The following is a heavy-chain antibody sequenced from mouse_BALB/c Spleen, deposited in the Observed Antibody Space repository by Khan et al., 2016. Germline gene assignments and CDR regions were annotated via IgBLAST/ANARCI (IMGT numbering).Heavy chain of an antibody. J-gene: IGHJ3*01. V-gene: IGHV1-9*01. Sequence: QVQLQQSGAELMKPGASVKISCKATGYTFSRYWIEWIKERPGHGLEWIGEILPGSGTINYNDKFKDQATFTAETSSNTAYIHLSSLTSEDSAVYYCSRGTYWGQGTLVTVSA. CDR3: SRGTY. CDR1: GYTFSRYW. CDR2: ILPGSGTI.